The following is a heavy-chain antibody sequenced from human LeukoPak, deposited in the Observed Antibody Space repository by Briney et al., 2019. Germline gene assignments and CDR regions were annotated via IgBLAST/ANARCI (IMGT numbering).Heavy chain of an antibody. CDR3: ATTGELLGVQYFDY. V-gene: IGHV4-59*02. J-gene: IGHJ4*02. CDR1: GGSVSSYF. D-gene: IGHD1-26*01. CDR2: ISYSGTT. Sequence: SETLSLTCTVAGGSVSSYFWRWIRQPPGKGLEWIGYISYSGTTNYNPSLKSRVTISLDTSKNQFSLKLSSVTAADTAIYYCATTGELLGVQYFDYWGQGTLVTVSS.